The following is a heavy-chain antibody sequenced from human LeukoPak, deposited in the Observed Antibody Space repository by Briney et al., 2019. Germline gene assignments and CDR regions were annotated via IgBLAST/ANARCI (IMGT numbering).Heavy chain of an antibody. D-gene: IGHD6-19*01. CDR1: GFTVSSNY. Sequence: GGSLRLSCAASGFTVSSNYMSWVRQAPGKGPEWVSVIYSGGSTYYADSVKGRFTISRDNSKNTLYLQMNSLRAEDTAVYYCASAGYSSANFDYWGQGTLVTVSS. J-gene: IGHJ4*02. CDR3: ASAGYSSANFDY. V-gene: IGHV3-66*01. CDR2: IYSGGST.